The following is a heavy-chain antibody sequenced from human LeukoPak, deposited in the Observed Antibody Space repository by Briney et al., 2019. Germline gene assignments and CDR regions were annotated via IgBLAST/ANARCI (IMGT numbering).Heavy chain of an antibody. V-gene: IGHV1-45*02. D-gene: IGHD6-13*01. J-gene: IGHJ3*02. Sequence: GSSVKVSCKASGYTFTYRYLHWVRQAPGQALEWMGWITPFNGNTNYAQKFQDRVTITRDRSMSTAYMELSSLRSEDTAMYYCARSPIHIEAGAFDTWAKGQWSPSLQ. CDR3: ARSPIHIEAGAFDT. CDR2: ITPFNGNT. CDR1: GYTFTYRY.